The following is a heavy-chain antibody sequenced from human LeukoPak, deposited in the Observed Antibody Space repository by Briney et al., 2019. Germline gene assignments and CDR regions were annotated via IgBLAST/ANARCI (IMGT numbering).Heavy chain of an antibody. CDR1: GFTFSSYS. CDR3: ARGVGGKWELLGPVDY. D-gene: IGHD1-26*01. CDR2: ISSSSSYI. Sequence: GGSLRLSCAASGFTFSSYSMIWVRQAPGKGLEWVSSISSSSSYIYYADSVKGRFTISRDNAKKSLYLQMNSLRAEDTAVYYCARGVGGKWELLGPVDYWGQGTLVTVSS. V-gene: IGHV3-21*01. J-gene: IGHJ4*02.